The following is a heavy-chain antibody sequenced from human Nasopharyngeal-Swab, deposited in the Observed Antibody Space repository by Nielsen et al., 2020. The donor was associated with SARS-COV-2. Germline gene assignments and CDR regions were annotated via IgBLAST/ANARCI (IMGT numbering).Heavy chain of an antibody. J-gene: IGHJ5*02. CDR2: FDPEDGET. CDR3: ATGPPVAGHNWFDP. D-gene: IGHD6-19*01. CDR1: GYTLTELS. Sequence: ASVKVSCKVSGYTLTELSMHWVRQAPGTGLEWMGGFDPEDGETIYAQKFQGRVTMTEDTSTDTAYMELSSLRSEDTAVYYCATGPPVAGHNWFDPWGQGTLVTISS. V-gene: IGHV1-24*01.